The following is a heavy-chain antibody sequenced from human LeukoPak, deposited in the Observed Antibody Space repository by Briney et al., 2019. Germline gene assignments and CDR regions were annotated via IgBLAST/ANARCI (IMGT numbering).Heavy chain of an antibody. CDR1: GGSISSGGYS. CDR3: ARSPHPYYYYGMDV. CDR2: IYHSGST. Sequence: PSQTLSLTCAVSGGSISSGGYSWSWIRQPPGMGLEWLGYIYHSGSTYYNPSLKSRVTISVDRSKNQFSLKLSSVTAADTAVYYCARSPHPYYYYGMDVWGKGTTVTVSS. V-gene: IGHV4-30-2*01. J-gene: IGHJ6*04.